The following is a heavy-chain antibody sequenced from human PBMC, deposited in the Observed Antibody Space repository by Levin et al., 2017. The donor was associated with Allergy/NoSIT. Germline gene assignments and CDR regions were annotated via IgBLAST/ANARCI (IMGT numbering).Heavy chain of an antibody. V-gene: IGHV3-30*18. J-gene: IGHJ6*02. CDR1: GFTFSSYG. CDR2: ISYDGSNK. Sequence: PGESLKISCAASGFTFSSYGMHWVRQAPGKGLEWVAVISYDGSNKYYADSVKGRFTISRDNSKNTLYLQMNSLRAEDTAVYYCAKALGGFAIFGVVIPTLSGMDVWGQGTTVTVSS. CDR3: AKALGGFAIFGVVIPTLSGMDV. D-gene: IGHD3-3*01.